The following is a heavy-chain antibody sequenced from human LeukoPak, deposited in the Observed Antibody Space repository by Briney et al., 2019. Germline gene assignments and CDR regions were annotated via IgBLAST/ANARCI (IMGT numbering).Heavy chain of an antibody. D-gene: IGHD2-15*01. CDR3: ARDPGNIVVVVAATRSYYFDY. J-gene: IGHJ4*02. V-gene: IGHV1-46*01. CDR2: INPSGGST. Sequence: GASVKVSCKASGYTFTSYDINWVRQAPGQGLEWMGIINPSGGSTSYAQKFQGRVTMTRDTSTSTVYMELSSLRSEDTAVYYCARDPGNIVVVVAATRSYYFDYWGQGTLVTVSS. CDR1: GYTFTSYD.